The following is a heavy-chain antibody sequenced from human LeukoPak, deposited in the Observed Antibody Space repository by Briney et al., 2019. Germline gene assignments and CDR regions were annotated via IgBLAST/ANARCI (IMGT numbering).Heavy chain of an antibody. CDR1: GFTFDDYA. CDR3: AKDGTSYGQGFFDY. J-gene: IGHJ4*02. CDR2: ISWNSGSI. D-gene: IGHD5-18*01. V-gene: IGHV3-9*01. Sequence: PGGSLRLSCAASGFTFDDYAMHWVRQAPGKGLEWVSGISWNSGSIGYADSVKGRFTISRDNAKNSLYLQMNSLRAEDTALYYCAKDGTSYGQGFFDYWGQGTLVTVSS.